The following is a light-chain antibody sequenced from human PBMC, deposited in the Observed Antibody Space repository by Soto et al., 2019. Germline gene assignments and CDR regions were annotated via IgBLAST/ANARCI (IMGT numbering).Light chain of an antibody. CDR1: SSDVGGYNY. CDR2: DVS. Sequence: QSALTQPASVSGSPGQSITISCTGTSSDVGGYNYVSWYQQHPGKAPKLMIYDVSNRPSGVSNLFSGSKSGNTASLTISGRQAEDEADYYCSSYTSSSTRVFGGWTKLTVL. CDR3: SSYTSSSTRV. V-gene: IGLV2-14*01. J-gene: IGLJ2*01.